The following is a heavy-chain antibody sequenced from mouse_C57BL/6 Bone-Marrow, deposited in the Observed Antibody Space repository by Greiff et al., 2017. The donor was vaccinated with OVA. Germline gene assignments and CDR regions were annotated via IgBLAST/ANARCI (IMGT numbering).Heavy chain of an antibody. J-gene: IGHJ1*03. CDR1: GYTFTSYW. CDR3: ARSGDGYYWYFDV. V-gene: IGHV1-52*01. Sequence: QVQLQQSGAELVRPGSSVKLSCKASGYTFTSYWMHWVKQRPIQGLEWIGNIDPSDSETHYNQKFKDKATLTVDKSSSTAYMQLSSLTSEDSAVYYCARSGDGYYWYFDVWGTGTTVTVSS. D-gene: IGHD2-3*01. CDR2: IDPSDSET.